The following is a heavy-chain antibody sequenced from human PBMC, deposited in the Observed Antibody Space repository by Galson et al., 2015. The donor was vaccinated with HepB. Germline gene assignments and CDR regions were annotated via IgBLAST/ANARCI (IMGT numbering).Heavy chain of an antibody. CDR2: ISYDGSNK. CDR3: ARAKGEYSSSWYEDY. CDR1: GFTFSSYA. Sequence: SLRLSCAASGFTFSSYAMHWVRQAPGKGLEWVAVISYDGSNKYYADSVKGRFTISRDNSKNTLYLQMNSLRAEDTAVYYCARAKGEYSSSWYEDYWGQGTLVTVSS. J-gene: IGHJ4*02. V-gene: IGHV3-30*04. D-gene: IGHD6-13*01.